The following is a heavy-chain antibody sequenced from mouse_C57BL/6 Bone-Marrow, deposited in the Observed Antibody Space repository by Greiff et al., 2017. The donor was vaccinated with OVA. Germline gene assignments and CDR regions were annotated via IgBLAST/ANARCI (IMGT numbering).Heavy chain of an antibody. CDR3: ARGGRSPAY. Sequence: EVQLQQSGPVLVKPGASVKMSCKASGYTFTDYYMNWVKQSHGKSLEWIGVINPYNGGTSYNQKFKGKATLTVDKSSSTAYMELNSLTSEDSAVYYCARGGRSPAYWGQGTLVTVSA. D-gene: IGHD1-1*01. J-gene: IGHJ3*01. CDR1: GYTFTDYY. V-gene: IGHV1-19*01. CDR2: INPYNGGT.